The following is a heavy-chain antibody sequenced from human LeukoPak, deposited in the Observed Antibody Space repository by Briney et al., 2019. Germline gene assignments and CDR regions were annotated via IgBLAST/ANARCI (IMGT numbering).Heavy chain of an antibody. CDR3: ARVAITMVRGVIPYFDY. CDR2: IYSGGSI. J-gene: IGHJ4*02. V-gene: IGHV3-53*01. Sequence: GGSLRLSCAASGLIVSSNYMTWVRQAPGKGLEWVSVIYSGGSIYYADSVKGRFTISRDNSRNTLYLQMNSLRAEDTAVYYCARVAITMVRGVIPYFDYWGQGTLVTVSS. D-gene: IGHD3-10*01. CDR1: GLIVSSNY.